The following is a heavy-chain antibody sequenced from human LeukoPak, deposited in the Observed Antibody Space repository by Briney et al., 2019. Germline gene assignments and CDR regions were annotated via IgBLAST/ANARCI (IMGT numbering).Heavy chain of an antibody. Sequence: SVKVSCKASGGTFSSYAISWVRQAPGQGLEWRGGIIPIFVTANYAQKFQGRVTITADESTSTAYMELSSLRSEATAVYYCAKDGGVISGHAFDYWGQGTLVTVSS. CDR2: IIPIFVTA. CDR1: GGTFSSYA. D-gene: IGHD5-12*01. J-gene: IGHJ4*02. V-gene: IGHV1-69*13. CDR3: AKDGGVISGHAFDY.